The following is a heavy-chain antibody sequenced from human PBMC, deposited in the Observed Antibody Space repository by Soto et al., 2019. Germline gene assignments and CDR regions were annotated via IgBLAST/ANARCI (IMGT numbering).Heavy chain of an antibody. Sequence: SETLSLTCTVSGGSISSYYWSWIRQPPGKGLEWIGYIYYSGSTNYNPSLKSRVTISGDTSKNQFSLKLSSVTAADTAVYYWASQYCSGGSCYGRTKKPRFFDIWGQGTMVTVSS. J-gene: IGHJ3*02. D-gene: IGHD2-15*01. V-gene: IGHV4-59*08. CDR1: GGSISSYY. CDR2: IYYSGST. CDR3: ASQYCSGGSCYGRTKKPRFFDI.